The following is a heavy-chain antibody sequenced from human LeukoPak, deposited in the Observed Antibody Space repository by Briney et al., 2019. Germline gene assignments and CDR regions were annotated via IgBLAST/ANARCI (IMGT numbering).Heavy chain of an antibody. CDR1: GFTFRTYA. CDR2: VSGSGNGEGRT. CDR3: AKGYYYDSSGYYAHFDY. D-gene: IGHD3-22*01. J-gene: IGHJ4*02. Sequence: GGSLRLSCAASGFTFRTYAMTWVRQAPGKGLEWVSSVSGSGNGEGRTPYADSVKGRFTISRDNSKNTVFLQMNSLRVEDTAVYYCAKGYYYDSSGYYAHFDYWGQGTLVTVSS. V-gene: IGHV3-23*01.